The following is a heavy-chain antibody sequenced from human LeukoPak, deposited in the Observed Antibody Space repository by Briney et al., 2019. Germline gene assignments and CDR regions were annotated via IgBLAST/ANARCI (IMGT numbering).Heavy chain of an antibody. CDR1: GFTFSSYA. V-gene: IGHV3-48*04. J-gene: IGHJ1*01. D-gene: IGHD6-13*01. CDR3: ALRVSSSWYVEYFQH. Sequence: GGSLRLSCAASGFTFSSYAMNWVRQAPGKGLEWVSYISSSSSTIYYADSVKGRFTISRDNAKNSLYLQMNSLRAEDTAVYYCALRVSSSWYVEYFQHWGQGTLVTVSS. CDR2: ISSSSSTI.